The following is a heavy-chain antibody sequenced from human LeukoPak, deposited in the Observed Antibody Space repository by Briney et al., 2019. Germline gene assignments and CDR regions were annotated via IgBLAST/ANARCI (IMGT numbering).Heavy chain of an antibody. D-gene: IGHD5-24*01. V-gene: IGHV3-23*01. CDR3: AKSRPMAYYFDY. CDR2: ISGSSGST. CDR1: RFTLSSYA. Sequence: GGSLRLSCAASRFTLSSYAMSWVRQAPGKGLEWVSAISGSSGSTYYADSVKGRFTISRDNSRNTLYLQMNSLRADDKAVYYCAKSRPMAYYFDYWGQGTLVTVSS. J-gene: IGHJ4*02.